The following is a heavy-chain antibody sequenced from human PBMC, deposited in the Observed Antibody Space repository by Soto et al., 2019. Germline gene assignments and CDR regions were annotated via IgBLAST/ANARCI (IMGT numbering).Heavy chain of an antibody. CDR3: ARDSSNTSGGMDV. CDR1: GGFINSGDYH. J-gene: IGHJ6*01. V-gene: IGHV4-30-4*01. Sequence: SETXSLTCTGSGGFINSGDYHLTWIRQFPGKGLEWIGGIYYSASTYYNPALVSRITISLDTSKNQFSLKLTSVTAADTAVYYSARDSSNTSGGMDVWGQGTTVTVSS. CDR2: IYYSAST.